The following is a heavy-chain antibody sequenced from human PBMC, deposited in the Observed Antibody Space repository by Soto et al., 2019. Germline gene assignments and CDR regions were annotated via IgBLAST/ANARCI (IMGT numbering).Heavy chain of an antibody. D-gene: IGHD3-10*01. CDR2: ISARSSKT. Sequence: GGSLRLSCVGSGVSFENFAMMWVRQATGKGLEWVSSISARSSKTYYAGSVQGRFTISRDNSKNTLFLQMNSLTAEDTAVYYCAKVFYDSGTTFFGVDVWGQGTTVTVSS. CDR1: GVSFENFA. CDR3: AKVFYDSGTTFFGVDV. J-gene: IGHJ6*02. V-gene: IGHV3-23*01.